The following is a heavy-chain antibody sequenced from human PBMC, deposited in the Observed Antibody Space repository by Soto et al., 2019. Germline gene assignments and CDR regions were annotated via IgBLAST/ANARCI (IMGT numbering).Heavy chain of an antibody. CDR2: IYYSGST. CDR1: GISISSVGYY. V-gene: IGHV4-31*03. D-gene: IGHD2-2*01. Sequence: TLCLTCTVSGISISSVGYYWSWIRQHPGKGLEWIGYIYYSGSTYYNPSLKSRVTISVDTSKNQFSLKLSSVTAADTAVYYCATVECQLLFDXWGQGTLVTVSX. CDR3: ATVECQLLFDX. J-gene: IGHJ4*02.